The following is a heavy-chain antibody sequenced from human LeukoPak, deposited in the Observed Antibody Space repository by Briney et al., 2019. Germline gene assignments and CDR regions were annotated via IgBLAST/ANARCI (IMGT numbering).Heavy chain of an antibody. V-gene: IGHV3-23*01. CDR1: GFTFSSYA. J-gene: IGHJ4*02. D-gene: IGHD6-19*01. CDR2: ISTSGGST. CDR3: ARQSGWYVAPDY. Sequence: PGGSLRLSCAASGFTFSSYAMSWVRQAPGKRLEWVSAISTSGGSTYYADSVKGRFTISRDNSKNTLYLQMNSLRVEDTAYYYCARQSGWYVAPDYWGQGTLVTVSS.